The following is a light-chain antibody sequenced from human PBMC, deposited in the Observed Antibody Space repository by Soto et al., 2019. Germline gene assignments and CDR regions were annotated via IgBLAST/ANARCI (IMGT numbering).Light chain of an antibody. V-gene: IGLV2-14*03. Sequence: QSALTQPASVSGSPGQSITISCTGTSSDVGGYNYVSWYQHHPGKAPKLMIYDVSSRPSGVSNRFSGSKSGNTASLTISGLQPEDEADYYCSSYTTSNTRQIVLGTGTKVTVL. CDR1: SSDVGGYNY. CDR3: SSYTTSNTRQIV. CDR2: DVS. J-gene: IGLJ1*01.